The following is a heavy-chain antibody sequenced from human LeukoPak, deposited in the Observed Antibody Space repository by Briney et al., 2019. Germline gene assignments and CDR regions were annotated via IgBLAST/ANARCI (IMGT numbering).Heavy chain of an antibody. J-gene: IGHJ4*02. V-gene: IGHV3-30-3*01. CDR3: ARDYYDSSGYYYSTY. CDR2: ISYDGTTQ. D-gene: IGHD3-22*01. CDR1: GFTFTAYA. Sequence: GGSLRLSCAASGFTFTAYAMHWVRQAPGKGLEWVSVISYDGTTQYYADSVKGRFTISRDDAKNSLYLQMNSLRVEDTAMYYCARDYYDSSGYYYSTYWGQGTLVAVSS.